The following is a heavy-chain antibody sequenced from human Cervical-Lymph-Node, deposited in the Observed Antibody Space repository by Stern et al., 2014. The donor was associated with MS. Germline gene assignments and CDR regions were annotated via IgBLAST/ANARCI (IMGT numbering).Heavy chain of an antibody. CDR1: GFTFNTYG. CDR2: ISYDGTGK. D-gene: IGHD3-9*01. V-gene: IGHV3-30*18. Sequence: VQLVESRGGVVQPGTSLRLSCAASGFTFNTYGMHWVRQAPGKGLEWVALISYDGTGKHYADSVKGRFTISKDNSKNALDLQMSSLRPEDTAVYYCAKDLGRYFDWPRGGMDVWGQGTTVTVSS. J-gene: IGHJ6*02. CDR3: AKDLGRYFDWPRGGMDV.